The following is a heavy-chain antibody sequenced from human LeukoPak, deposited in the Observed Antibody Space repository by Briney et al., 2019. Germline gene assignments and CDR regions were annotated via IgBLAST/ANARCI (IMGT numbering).Heavy chain of an antibody. Sequence: PGGSLRLSCAASGFTFSDSYMSWIRQSPGKGLEWVSHISGSGHIIYYADSMKGRFTISRDNAKNSLYLQMNSPRAEDTAVYYCAREYCSGGSCYPRFDYWGQGTLVTVSS. CDR2: ISGSGHII. CDR1: GFTFSDSY. V-gene: IGHV3-11*01. J-gene: IGHJ4*02. CDR3: AREYCSGGSCYPRFDY. D-gene: IGHD2-15*01.